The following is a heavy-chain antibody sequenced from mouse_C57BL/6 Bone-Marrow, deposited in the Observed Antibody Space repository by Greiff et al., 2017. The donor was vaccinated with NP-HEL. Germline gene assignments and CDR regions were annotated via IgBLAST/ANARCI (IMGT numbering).Heavy chain of an antibody. V-gene: IGHV1-64*01. J-gene: IGHJ4*01. CDR3: ASTVVAPYYAMDY. CDR2: IHPNSGST. CDR1: GYTFTSYW. D-gene: IGHD1-1*01. Sequence: QVQLQQPGAELVKPGASVKLSCKASGYTFTSYWMHWVKQRPGQGLEWIGMIHPNSGSTNYNEKFKRKATLTVDKSSSTAYMQLSSLTSEDSAVYYCASTVVAPYYAMDYWGQGTSVTVSS.